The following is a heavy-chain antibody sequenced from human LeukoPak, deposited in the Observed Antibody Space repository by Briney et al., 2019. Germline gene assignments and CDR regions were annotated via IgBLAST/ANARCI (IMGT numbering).Heavy chain of an antibody. Sequence: PGGSLRLSCTASGFTFGDYAMSWVRQAPGKGLEWVGFIISKVYGGTTEYAASVKGRFTISRDDSKSIAYLQMNSLKTEDTAIYYCTRVTVGYSSTSFDYLGQGTLVTVST. CDR1: GFTFGDYA. CDR2: IISKVYGGTT. D-gene: IGHD5-18*01. J-gene: IGHJ4*02. V-gene: IGHV3-49*04. CDR3: TRVTVGYSSTSFDY.